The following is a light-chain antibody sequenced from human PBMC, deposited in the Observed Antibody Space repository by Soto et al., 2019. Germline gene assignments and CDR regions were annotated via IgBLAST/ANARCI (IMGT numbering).Light chain of an antibody. J-gene: IGKJ1*01. CDR3: QQYGTSPRT. CDR2: DAS. V-gene: IGKV3-20*01. Sequence: EIVLTQSPGTLSLSPVERATLSCRASQSVSSGYLAWYQQKAGQAPRLLIYDASSRATGIPDRFSGSGSGTDFTLTIVRLEPEDFAVYYCQQYGTSPRTFGQGTKVDIK. CDR1: QSVSSGY.